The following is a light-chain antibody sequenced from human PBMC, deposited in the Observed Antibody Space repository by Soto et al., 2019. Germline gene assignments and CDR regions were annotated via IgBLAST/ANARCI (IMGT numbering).Light chain of an antibody. CDR3: EQYSSTPCT. CDR2: GAS. J-gene: IGKJ2*02. Sequence: EVVLTQSPGTLALSPGERATLSCRASHSITNNYLAWYQQKPGQAPRRLIFGASNRPAGVPDRFCGSASGTDFTLPISKLEPDDVAVYYCEQYSSTPCTFGQGSRLEIK. CDR1: HSITNNY. V-gene: IGKV3-20*01.